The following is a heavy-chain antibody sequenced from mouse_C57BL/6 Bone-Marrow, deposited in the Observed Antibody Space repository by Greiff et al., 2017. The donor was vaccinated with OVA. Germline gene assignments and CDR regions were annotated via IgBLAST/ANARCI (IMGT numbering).Heavy chain of an antibody. Sequence: DVHLVESGGDLVKPGGSLKLSCAASGFTFSSYGMSWVRQTPDKRLEWVATISSGGSYTYYPDSVKGRFTISRDNAKNTLYLQMSSLKSEDTAMYYCARRGHDSWFAYWGQGTLVTVSA. CDR2: ISSGGSYT. D-gene: IGHD2-4*01. CDR1: GFTFSSYG. J-gene: IGHJ3*01. V-gene: IGHV5-6*02. CDR3: ARRGHDSWFAY.